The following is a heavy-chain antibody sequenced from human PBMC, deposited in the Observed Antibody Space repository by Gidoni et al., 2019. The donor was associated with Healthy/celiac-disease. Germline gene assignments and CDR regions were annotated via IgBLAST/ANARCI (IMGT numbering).Heavy chain of an antibody. CDR1: GFTFSSYS. Sequence: EVQLVESGGGLVKPGGSLRLSCAASGFTFSSYSMNWVRQSTGKGMEWVSSISSSSSYIYYADSVKGRFTISRDNAKNSLYLQMNSLRAEDTAVYYCARDRGVRVVVPADAFDIWGQGTMVTVSS. V-gene: IGHV3-21*01. D-gene: IGHD2-2*01. CDR2: ISSSSSYI. CDR3: ARDRGVRVVVPADAFDI. J-gene: IGHJ3*02.